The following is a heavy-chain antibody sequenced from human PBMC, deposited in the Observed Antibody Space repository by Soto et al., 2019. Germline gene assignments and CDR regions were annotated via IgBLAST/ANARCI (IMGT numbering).Heavy chain of an antibody. CDR3: ARGLATVNTADY. V-gene: IGHV4-34*01. CDR1: VGSFSGYY. D-gene: IGHD4-17*01. J-gene: IGHJ4*02. Sequence: SETLSLTGAVYVGSFSGYYWSWIRQPPGKGLEWIGEINHSGSTNYNPSLKSRVTISVDTSKNQFSLKLSSVTAADTAVYYCARGLATVNTADYWGQGTLVTVSS. CDR2: INHSGST.